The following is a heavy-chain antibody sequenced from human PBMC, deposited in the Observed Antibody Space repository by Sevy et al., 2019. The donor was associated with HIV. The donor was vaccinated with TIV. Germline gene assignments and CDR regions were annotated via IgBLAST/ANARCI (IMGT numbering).Heavy chain of an antibody. D-gene: IGHD2-8*01. CDR1: GYSFTRNW. CDR3: ARVQGYCTSGVCYGDYYYGMDV. CDR2: IYTTDSET. V-gene: IGHV5-51*01. J-gene: IGHJ6*02. Sequence: GESLKISCKASGYSFTRNWIGWVRQMPGKGLELIGVIYTTDSETKYSPSFQVQVTISAGKSIRTAYLQWSSLQASDTAIYYCARVQGYCTSGVCYGDYYYGMDVWGQGTSVTVSS.